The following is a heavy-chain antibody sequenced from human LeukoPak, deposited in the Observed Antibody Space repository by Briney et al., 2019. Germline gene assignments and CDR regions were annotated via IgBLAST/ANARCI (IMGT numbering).Heavy chain of an antibody. Sequence: PSETLSLTCTVSGGSISNSDYYWGWIRQPPGKGLEWIGSIYYSGNTYYNPSLNSRVIISVDTSKNQFSLKLSSVTAADTAVYYCARQGVYGSGSYYWFDPWGQGTLVTVSS. CDR2: IYYSGNT. D-gene: IGHD3-10*01. V-gene: IGHV4-39*01. J-gene: IGHJ5*02. CDR3: ARQGVYGSGSYYWFDP. CDR1: GGSISNSDYY.